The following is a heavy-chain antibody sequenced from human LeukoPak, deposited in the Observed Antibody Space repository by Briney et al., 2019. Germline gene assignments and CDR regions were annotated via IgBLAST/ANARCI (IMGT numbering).Heavy chain of an antibody. CDR1: GASISSSSYY. D-gene: IGHD3-10*01. CDR3: ASPSKLVVSRGAFDI. J-gene: IGHJ3*02. V-gene: IGHV4-39*01. CDR2: IYYSGST. Sequence: SETLSLTCTVSGASISSSSYYWGWIRQPPGKGLEWIGSIYYSGSTYYNPSLKSRVTISVDTSKNHFSLKLTSVTATDTAVYYCASPSKLVVSRGAFDIWGQGTMVTVSA.